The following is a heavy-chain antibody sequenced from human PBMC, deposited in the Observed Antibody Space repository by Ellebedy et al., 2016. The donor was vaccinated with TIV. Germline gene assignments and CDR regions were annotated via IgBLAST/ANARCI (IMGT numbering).Heavy chain of an antibody. D-gene: IGHD6-13*01. V-gene: IGHV6-1*01. J-gene: IGHJ6*02. CDR1: GDSVSSNSAG. CDR3: ARRSSRNVMDV. CDR2: TYYRYKWYN. Sequence: SCAISGDSVSSNSAGWNWIRQSPSRGLEWLGRTYYRYKWYNDYAVSVKSRITINPDTSKNQFSLQLNSVTHEDTAVYYCARRSSRNVMDVWGQGTTVTVSS.